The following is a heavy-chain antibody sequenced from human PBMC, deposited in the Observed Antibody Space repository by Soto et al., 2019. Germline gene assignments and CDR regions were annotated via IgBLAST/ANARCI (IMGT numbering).Heavy chain of an antibody. CDR1: GGSIRSGGYS. CDR2: IYHSGST. V-gene: IGHV4-30-2*01. J-gene: IGHJ6*02. Sequence: SETLSHTCTVSGGSIRSGGYSWSWIRQPPGKGLEWIGYIYHSGSTYYNPSLKSRVTISVDRSKNQFSLKLSSVTAADTAVYYCARDRQRRYVFWSGYYDSYGMDVWGQGTTVTGSS. D-gene: IGHD3-3*01. CDR3: ARDRQRRYVFWSGYYDSYGMDV.